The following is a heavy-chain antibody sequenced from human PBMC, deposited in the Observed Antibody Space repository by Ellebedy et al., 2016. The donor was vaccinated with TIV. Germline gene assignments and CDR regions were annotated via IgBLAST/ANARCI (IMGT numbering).Heavy chain of an antibody. Sequence: PGGSLRLSCAASGFTFSSYGMHWVRQAPGKGLEWVAVISYDGSNKYYADSVKGRFTISRDNSKNTLYLQMNSLRAENTAVYYCARDPYFHIAAAGLPDYWGQGTLVTVSS. D-gene: IGHD6-13*01. CDR1: GFTFSSYG. CDR2: ISYDGSNK. V-gene: IGHV3-30*03. J-gene: IGHJ4*02. CDR3: ARDPYFHIAAAGLPDY.